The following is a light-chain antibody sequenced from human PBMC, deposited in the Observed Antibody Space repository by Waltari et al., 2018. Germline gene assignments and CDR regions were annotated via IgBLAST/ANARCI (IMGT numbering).Light chain of an antibody. J-gene: IGKJ2*01. CDR1: QNIDTF. V-gene: IGKV1-39*01. CDR2: GAS. CDR3: QQSHTMLYT. Sequence: DIQLTQSPSSLSASLGDRVTITCRASQNIDTFLNWYQQRPGTATHVLIYGASSLQTGGPSRFGGRGSGTQFTLTIRSLQPDDFATYYCQQSHTMLYTFGQGTKLEIK.